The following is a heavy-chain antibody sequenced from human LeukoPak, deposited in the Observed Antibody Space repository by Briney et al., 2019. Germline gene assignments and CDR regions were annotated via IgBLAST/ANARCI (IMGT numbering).Heavy chain of an antibody. D-gene: IGHD4-17*01. CDR2: IYSGGST. J-gene: IGHJ4*02. CDR3: ARVSDYGDNYYFDY. Sequence: PGGSLRLSCAASGFTVSSNYMSWVRQAPGKGLEWVSVIYSGGSTYYADSVKGRFTISRDNSKNTLYLQMNSLRAEDTAVYYCARVSDYGDNYYFDYLGQGTLVTVSS. CDR1: GFTVSSNY. V-gene: IGHV3-66*01.